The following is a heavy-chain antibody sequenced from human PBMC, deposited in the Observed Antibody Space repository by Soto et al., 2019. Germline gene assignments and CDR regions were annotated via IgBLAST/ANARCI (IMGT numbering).Heavy chain of an antibody. D-gene: IGHD2-21*02. CDR2: INAGNGNT. CDR3: ARARGIVVVTARFDY. CDR1: GYTFTTVA. J-gene: IGHJ4*02. Sequence: GASVKVSWKASGYTFTTVAIHWVRQAPGQRLEWMGWINAGNGNTKYSQSLQGRVTFTRDTSANTAYMEVSSLRSEDTAVYYCARARGIVVVTARFDYWGQGTLVTVSS. V-gene: IGHV1-3*01.